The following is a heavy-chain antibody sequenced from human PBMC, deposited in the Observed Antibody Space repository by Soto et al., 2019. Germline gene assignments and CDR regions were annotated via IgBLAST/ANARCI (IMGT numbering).Heavy chain of an antibody. Sequence: SVKVSCKAFGGTFSSYAISWVRQAPGQGLEWMGGIIPIFGTANYAQKFQGRVTITADESTSTAYMELSSLRSEDTAVYYCARDQRGACLFPYYYYGMDVWGQGNTVTVS. CDR3: ARDQRGACLFPYYYYGMDV. J-gene: IGHJ6*02. D-gene: IGHD3-16*01. CDR2: IIPIFGTA. V-gene: IGHV1-69*13. CDR1: GGTFSSYA.